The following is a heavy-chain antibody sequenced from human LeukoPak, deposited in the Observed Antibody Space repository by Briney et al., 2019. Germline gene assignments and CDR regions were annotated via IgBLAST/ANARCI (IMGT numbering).Heavy chain of an antibody. CDR1: VLCFIRYG. CDR3: AKDRGNHYFDY. V-gene: IGHV3-30*02. D-gene: IGHD1-14*01. J-gene: IGHJ4*02. CDR2: IRYDGSNK. Sequence: GGSLRLSCAAAVLCFIRYGRHWVRQAAGKGLEWVAFIRYDGSNKYYADSVKGRFTISRDNSKNTLYLQMSGPRAVLTAVCCYAKDRGNHYFDYWGQGTLVTVSS.